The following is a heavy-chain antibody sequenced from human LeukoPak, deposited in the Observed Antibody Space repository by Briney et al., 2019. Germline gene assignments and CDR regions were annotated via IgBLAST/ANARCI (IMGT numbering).Heavy chain of an antibody. J-gene: IGHJ4*02. Sequence: SETLSLTCSVSGDSFTSGDDYWSWIRQPPGKGLEWIGEINHSGSTNYNPSLKSRVTISVDTSKNQFSLKLSSVTAADTAVYYCARHLYSGSYFPFDYWGQGTLVTVSS. CDR2: INHSGST. V-gene: IGHV4-34*01. CDR3: ARHLYSGSYFPFDY. CDR1: GDSFTSGDDY. D-gene: IGHD1-26*01.